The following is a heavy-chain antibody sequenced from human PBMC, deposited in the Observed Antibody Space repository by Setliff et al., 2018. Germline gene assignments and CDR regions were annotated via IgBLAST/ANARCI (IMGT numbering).Heavy chain of an antibody. CDR1: GFNFRNSA. Sequence: PSETLRLSCAASGFNFRNSAMNWVRQAPGKGLEWISYININVDSIYYADSVKGRVTISRDDARSTMYLQMNRLRAEDTAVYYCARDNWVDSVMVTEKGEFWGQGTLVTVSS. D-gene: IGHD5-18*01. V-gene: IGHV3-48*01. CDR3: ARDNWVDSVMVTEKGEF. J-gene: IGHJ4*02. CDR2: ININVDSI.